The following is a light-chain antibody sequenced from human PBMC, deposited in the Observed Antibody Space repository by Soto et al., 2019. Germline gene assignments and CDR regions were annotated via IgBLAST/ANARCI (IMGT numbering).Light chain of an antibody. J-gene: IGLJ1*01. CDR3: SSYTVISTLV. CDR2: EVS. Sequence: QSVLTQPASVSGSPGQSIIISCTGTSNDIGAFNYVSWYQQHPGKAPTLMISEVSNRPSGVSNRFSGSKSGNTASLTISGLQAEDEADYYCSSYTVISTLVFGTGTKVTVL. CDR1: SNDIGAFNY. V-gene: IGLV2-14*01.